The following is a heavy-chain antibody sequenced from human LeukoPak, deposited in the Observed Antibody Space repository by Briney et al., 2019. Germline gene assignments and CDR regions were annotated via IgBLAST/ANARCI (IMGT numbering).Heavy chain of an antibody. CDR2: INHSGST. Sequence: TSETLSPTCAVYGGSFSGYYWSWIRQPPGKGLEWIGEINHSGSTNYNPSLKSRVTISVDTSKNQFSLKLSSVTAADTAVYYCARRPNVLRYFVNWFDPWGQGTLVTVSS. J-gene: IGHJ5*02. CDR3: ARRPNVLRYFVNWFDP. V-gene: IGHV4-34*01. D-gene: IGHD3-9*01. CDR1: GGSFSGYY.